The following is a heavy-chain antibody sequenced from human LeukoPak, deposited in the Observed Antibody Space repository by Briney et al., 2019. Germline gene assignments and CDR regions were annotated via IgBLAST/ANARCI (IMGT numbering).Heavy chain of an antibody. CDR3: AKIYSSSWYSAADY. Sequence: GGSLRLSCAASGFTFSSYAMSWVRQAPGKGLEWVSAISGSGGSTYYADSVKGRFTISRDNSKNTLYLQMNSLRAEDTAVYYCAKIYSSSWYSAADYWGQGTLVTVSS. CDR1: GFTFSSYA. CDR2: ISGSGGST. V-gene: IGHV3-23*01. J-gene: IGHJ4*02. D-gene: IGHD6-13*01.